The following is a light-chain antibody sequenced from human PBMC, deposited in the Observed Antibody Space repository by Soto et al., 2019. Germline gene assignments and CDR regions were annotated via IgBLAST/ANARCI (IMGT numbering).Light chain of an antibody. CDR3: QQYDNWPLT. Sequence: ETVMTQSPDTLSVSPGERATLSCRASQSVSSNLAWYQQKSGQTPRLLIYGASTRATDIPTRFSGSGSGTEFTLTISSLQSEDFAVYYCQQYDNWPLTFGGGTKVEIK. CDR2: GAS. V-gene: IGKV3-15*01. J-gene: IGKJ4*01. CDR1: QSVSSN.